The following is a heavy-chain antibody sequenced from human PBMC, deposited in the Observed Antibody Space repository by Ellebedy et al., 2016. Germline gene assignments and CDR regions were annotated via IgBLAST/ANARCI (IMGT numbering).Heavy chain of an antibody. J-gene: IGHJ4*02. CDR2: INQSGNT. CDR3: ARGQRGMSLSAY. D-gene: IGHD6-13*01. Sequence: SETLSLTCTVYGGSFSGYYWSWIRQPPGKGLEWIGEINQSGNTNYNPSLKSRVTMSVDTSKNQFSLKLSSVTAADTAIYYCARGQRGMSLSAYWGQGTLVTVSS. CDR1: GGSFSGYY. V-gene: IGHV4-34*01.